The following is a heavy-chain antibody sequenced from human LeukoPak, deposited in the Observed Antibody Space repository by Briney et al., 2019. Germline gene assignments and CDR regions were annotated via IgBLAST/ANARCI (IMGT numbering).Heavy chain of an antibody. J-gene: IGHJ6*02. V-gene: IGHV3-21*01. D-gene: IGHD2-8*01. CDR2: ISSSSSYI. CDR3: ARVPHCTNGVCYTSYYYYGMDV. Sequence: GGSLRLSCAASGFTFSSYSMNWVRQAPGKGLEWVSSISSSSSYIYYADSVKGRFTISRDNAKNSLYLQMNSLRAEDTAVYYCARVPHCTNGVCYTSYYYYGMDVWGQGTTVTVSS. CDR1: GFTFSSYS.